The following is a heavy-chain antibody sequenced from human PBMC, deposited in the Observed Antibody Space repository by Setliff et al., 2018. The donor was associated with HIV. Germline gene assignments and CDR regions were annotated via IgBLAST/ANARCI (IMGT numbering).Heavy chain of an antibody. D-gene: IGHD1-26*01. Sequence: GESLKISCAASGFRFRSYWMSWVRQAPGKGLESVANVKQDGTETLYVDSVKGRFTISRDNANNLVYLQMNSLRVEDTALYFCARWGSGSYERVFDYWGQGMLVTVS. CDR3: ARWGSGSYERVFDY. J-gene: IGHJ4*02. CDR2: VKQDGTET. V-gene: IGHV3-7*01. CDR1: GFRFRSYW.